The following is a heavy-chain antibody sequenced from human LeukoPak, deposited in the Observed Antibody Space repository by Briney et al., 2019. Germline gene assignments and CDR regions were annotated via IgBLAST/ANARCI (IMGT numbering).Heavy chain of an antibody. CDR2: INHSGGT. Sequence: PSETLSLTCAVYGGSFSGYYWSWIRQPPGKGLEWISAINHSGGTTYNPSLKSRVTISVDTSTNQSSLKLSSVTAADTDVYYCARGRPGYHSSGGSCYSWGYYYYYMDVWGKGTTVTVSS. V-gene: IGHV4-34*01. CDR3: ARGRPGYHSSGGSCYSWGYYYYYMDV. D-gene: IGHD2-15*01. CDR1: GGSFSGYY. J-gene: IGHJ6*03.